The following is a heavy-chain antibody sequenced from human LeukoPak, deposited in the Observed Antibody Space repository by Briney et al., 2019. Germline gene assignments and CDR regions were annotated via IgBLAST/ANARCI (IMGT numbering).Heavy chain of an antibody. V-gene: IGHV3-30*04. J-gene: IGHJ4*02. CDR2: ISSDGSKI. CDR3: ARGLHRRCSGGICYQPFDY. D-gene: IGHD2-15*01. Sequence: GGSLKLSCTVSGFTVSSNSMSWVRQAPGKGLEWVALISSDGSKIYYADSVKGRFTISRDNSRNTLYLQMNSLRAEDSAVYYCARGLHRRCSGGICYQPFDYWGQGTLVTVSS. CDR1: GFTVSSNS.